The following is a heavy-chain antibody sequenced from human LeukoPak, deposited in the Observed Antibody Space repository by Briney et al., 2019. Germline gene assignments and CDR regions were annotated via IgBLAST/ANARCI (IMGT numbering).Heavy chain of an antibody. CDR3: AETRDYYGSGNHYFDY. D-gene: IGHD3-10*01. CDR1: GFTFSDYY. V-gene: IGHV3-23*01. Sequence: GGSLRLSCAASGFTFSDYYMSWIRQAPGKGLEWVSAISGSGGSTYYADSVKGRFTISRDNSKNTLYLQMNSLRAEDTAVYYCAETRDYYGSGNHYFDYWGQGTLVTVSS. J-gene: IGHJ4*02. CDR2: ISGSGGST.